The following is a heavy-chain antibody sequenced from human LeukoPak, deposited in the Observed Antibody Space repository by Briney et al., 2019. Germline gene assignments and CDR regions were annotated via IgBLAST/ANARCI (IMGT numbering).Heavy chain of an antibody. V-gene: IGHV3-30-3*01. Sequence: GGSLRLSCAASGFAFSTYDMHWVRQAPGKGLEGVARVSSDGSNKNYGDSVKGRFTISRDNSKTTLYLQMSSLRAEDTAVYYCASDWRMVREIIKGVIEYWGQGTLVTVSS. J-gene: IGHJ4*02. CDR1: GFAFSTYD. CDR2: VSSDGSNK. CDR3: ASDWRMVREIIKGVIEY. D-gene: IGHD3-10*01.